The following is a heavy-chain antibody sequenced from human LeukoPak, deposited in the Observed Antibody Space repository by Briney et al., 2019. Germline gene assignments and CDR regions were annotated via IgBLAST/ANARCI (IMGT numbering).Heavy chain of an antibody. V-gene: IGHV3-33*06. D-gene: IGHD4-23*01. CDR2: IWYDGSNK. Sequence: SGGSLRLSCAASGFTFSTYGMHWVRQAPGKGLEWVAVIWYDGSNKYYADSVKGRFTISRDNSKNTLYLQMNSLRAEDTAVYYCAKANGGNNARFDYWGQGTLVTVSS. CDR3: AKANGGNNARFDY. J-gene: IGHJ4*02. CDR1: GFTFSTYG.